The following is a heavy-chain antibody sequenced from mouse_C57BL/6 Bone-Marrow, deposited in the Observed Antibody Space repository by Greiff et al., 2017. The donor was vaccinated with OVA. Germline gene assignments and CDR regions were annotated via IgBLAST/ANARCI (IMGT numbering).Heavy chain of an antibody. CDR2: INPSTGGT. CDR3: ARSPLYDGYSAWFAY. CDR1: GYSFTGYY. Sequence: EVQVVESGPELVKPGASVKISCKASGYSFTGYYMNWVKQSPEKSLEWIGEINPSTGGTTYNQKFKAKATLTVDKSSSTAYMQLKSLTSEDSAVYYCARSPLYDGYSAWFAYWGQGTLVTVSA. V-gene: IGHV1-42*01. D-gene: IGHD2-3*01. J-gene: IGHJ3*01.